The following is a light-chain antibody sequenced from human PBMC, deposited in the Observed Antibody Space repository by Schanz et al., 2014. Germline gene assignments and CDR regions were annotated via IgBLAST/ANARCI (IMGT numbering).Light chain of an antibody. Sequence: QSALTQPRSVSGSPGQSVTISCTGTSSDVGSYNLVSWYQQHPGKAPKLMIYEVSKRPSGVPDRFSGSKSGNTASLTISGLQAEDEADYYCFSYAGRNTYVFGGGTKLTVL. CDR3: FSYAGRNTYV. CDR2: EVS. CDR1: SSDVGSYNL. V-gene: IGLV2-11*01. J-gene: IGLJ3*02.